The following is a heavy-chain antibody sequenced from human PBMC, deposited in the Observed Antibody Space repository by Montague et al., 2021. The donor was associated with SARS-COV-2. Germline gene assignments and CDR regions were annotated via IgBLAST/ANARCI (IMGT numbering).Heavy chain of an antibody. V-gene: IGHV3-23*01. CDR3: AKASWIQLWFRTPYFDY. CDR2: ISGSGGST. Sequence: SLRLSYAASGFTFSSYAMSWVRQAPGKGLEWVSAISGSGGSTYXXXSXXXRFXISRDNSKNTLYLQMNSLRAEDTAVYYCAKASWIQLWFRTPYFDYWGQGTLVTVSS. CDR1: GFTFSSYA. J-gene: IGHJ4*02. D-gene: IGHD5-18*01.